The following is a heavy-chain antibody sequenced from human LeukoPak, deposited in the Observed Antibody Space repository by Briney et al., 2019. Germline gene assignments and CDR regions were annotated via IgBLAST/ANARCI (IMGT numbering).Heavy chain of an antibody. D-gene: IGHD3-3*01. CDR2: IYYSGST. J-gene: IGHJ6*03. Sequence: PSETLSLTCTVSGDSITGYYWGWIRQPPGKGLEWIGSIYYSGSTYYNPSLKSRVTISVDTSKNQFSLKLSSVTAADTAVYYCARTYYDFWSGYDRTVYYYYYMDVWGKGTTVTVSS. CDR1: GDSITGYY. CDR3: ARTYYDFWSGYDRTVYYYYYMDV. V-gene: IGHV4-39*07.